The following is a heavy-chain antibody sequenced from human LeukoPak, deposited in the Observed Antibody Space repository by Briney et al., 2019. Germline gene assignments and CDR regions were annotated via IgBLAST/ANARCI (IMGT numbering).Heavy chain of an antibody. J-gene: IGHJ4*02. V-gene: IGHV1-46*01. Sequence: ASVKVSCKASGYTLTSNFMHWVRQAPGQGLEWMGIINPSGGSTTYEQKFQGRVTMTRDMSTSTVYMELNSLRSEDTAVYYCARESADALDYWGQGTLVTVSS. CDR2: INPSGGST. CDR3: ARESADALDY. CDR1: GYTLTSNF.